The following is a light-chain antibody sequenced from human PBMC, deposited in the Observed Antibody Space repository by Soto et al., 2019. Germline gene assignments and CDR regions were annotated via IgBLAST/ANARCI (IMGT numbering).Light chain of an antibody. CDR1: QRVLYSSNNKNY. J-gene: IGKJ4*01. V-gene: IGKV4-1*01. CDR3: QQYYTAPLT. CDR2: WAS. Sequence: DIVMTQSPDSLPVSLGERATINCKSSQRVLYSSNNKNYLAWYQQKSGQPPKLLIYWASTRESGVPDRFSGSGSGADFTLTISSLQAEDVAVYYCQQYYTAPLTFGGGTKVDIK.